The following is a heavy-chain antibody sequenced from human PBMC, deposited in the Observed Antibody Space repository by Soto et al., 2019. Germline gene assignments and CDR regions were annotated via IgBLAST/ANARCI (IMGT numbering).Heavy chain of an antibody. CDR3: ARGGAYKIDY. J-gene: IGHJ4*02. CDR2: ISSSSSTI. V-gene: IGHV3-48*02. D-gene: IGHD1-20*01. Sequence: EVQLVESGGGLVQPGGSLRLSCAASGFTLSSYSMNWVRQAPGKGLEWVSYISSSSSTIYYADSVKGRFTISRDNAKNSLWLQMNSRRDEDTAVYYCARGGAYKIDYWGQGTLVTVSS. CDR1: GFTLSSYS.